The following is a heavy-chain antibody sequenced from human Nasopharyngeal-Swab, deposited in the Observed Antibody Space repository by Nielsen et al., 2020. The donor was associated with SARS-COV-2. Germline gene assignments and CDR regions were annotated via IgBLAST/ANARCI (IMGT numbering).Heavy chain of an antibody. D-gene: IGHD6-13*01. J-gene: IGHJ6*03. CDR2: ISSNGGST. CDR3: VKGSSSWYSDYYYMDV. CDR1: GFTFSSYA. Sequence: GESLKISCSASGFTFSSYAMHWVRQAPGKGLEYVSAISSNGGSTYYADSVKGRFTISRDTSKNTLYLHMSSLRAEDTAVYYCVKGSSSWYSDYYYMDVWGKGITVTVSS. V-gene: IGHV3-64D*06.